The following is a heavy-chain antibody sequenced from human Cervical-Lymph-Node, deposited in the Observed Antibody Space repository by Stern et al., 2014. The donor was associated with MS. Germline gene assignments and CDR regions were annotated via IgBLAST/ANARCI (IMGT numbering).Heavy chain of an antibody. D-gene: IGHD5-24*01. CDR3: ARAHRDGNNYRFFDN. CDR2: MDPNRGNT. Sequence: VQLVQSGAEVKKPGASVKVSCKASGYTFTSYDINWVRQATGQGLEWMGWMDPNRGNTGYEQKFQDIVTRTSDPSINTAYMELTGLRSEDTAVYYCARAHRDGNNYRFFDNWGQGTPVTVSS. CDR1: GYTFTSYD. V-gene: IGHV1-8*01. J-gene: IGHJ4*02.